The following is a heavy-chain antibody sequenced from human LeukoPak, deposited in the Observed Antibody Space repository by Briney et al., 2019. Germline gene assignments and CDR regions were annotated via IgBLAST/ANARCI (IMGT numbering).Heavy chain of an antibody. J-gene: IGHJ4*02. CDR2: IYYSGLT. V-gene: IGHV4-59*01. Sequence: SETLSLTCTVSGGSINNYYWSWIRLPPGKGLEWIGYIYYSGLTGYNPALRSRVTISVDTSKNQFSLKLGSVTTADTALYYCARHKFDYYFDYWGQGTLVTVSS. CDR3: ARHKFDYYFDY. D-gene: IGHD3-9*01. CDR1: GGSINNYY.